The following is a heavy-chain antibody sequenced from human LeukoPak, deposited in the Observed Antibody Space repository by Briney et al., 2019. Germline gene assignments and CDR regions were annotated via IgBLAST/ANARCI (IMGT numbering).Heavy chain of an antibody. CDR3: ARGGGLKNWFDP. CDR2: IYYSGST. CDR1: GGSISSGDYY. D-gene: IGHD3/OR15-3a*01. J-gene: IGHJ5*02. Sequence: PSQTLSRNCTVSGGSISSGDYYWSWIRQPPGKGLEWIGYIYYSGSTYYNPSLKSRVTISVDTSKNQFSLRLSSVTAADTAVYYCARGGGLKNWFDPWGQGTLVTVSS. V-gene: IGHV4-30-4*01.